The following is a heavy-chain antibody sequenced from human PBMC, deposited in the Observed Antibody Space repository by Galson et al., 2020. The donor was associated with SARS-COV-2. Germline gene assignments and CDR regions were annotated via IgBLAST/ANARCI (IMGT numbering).Heavy chain of an antibody. J-gene: IGHJ6*03. CDR2: IIPIFGTA. CDR3: ASQSGASSSWYESYMDV. Sequence: ASVKVSCKASGGTFSSYAISWVRQAPGQGLEWMGGIIPIFGTANYAQKFQGRVTITTDESTSTAYMELSSLRSEDTAVYYCASQSGASSSWYESYMDVWGKGTTVTVSS. D-gene: IGHD6-13*01. V-gene: IGHV1-69*05. CDR1: GGTFSSYA.